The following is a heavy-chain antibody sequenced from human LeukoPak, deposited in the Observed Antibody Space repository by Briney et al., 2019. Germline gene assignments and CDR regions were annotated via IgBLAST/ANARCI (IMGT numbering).Heavy chain of an antibody. CDR2: INHSGST. CDR1: GFTFSDYY. CDR3: ARGGGRWLQLRGAFDI. V-gene: IGHV4-34*01. D-gene: IGHD5-24*01. Sequence: GSLRLSCAASGFTFSDYYMSWIRQPPGKGLEWLGEINHSGSTNYNPSLKSRVTISVDTSKNQFSLKLSSVTAADTAVYYCARGGGRWLQLRGAFDIWGQGTMVTVSS. J-gene: IGHJ3*02.